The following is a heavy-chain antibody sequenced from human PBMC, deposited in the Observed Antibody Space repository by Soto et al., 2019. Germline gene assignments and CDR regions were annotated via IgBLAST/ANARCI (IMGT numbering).Heavy chain of an antibody. D-gene: IGHD3-22*01. CDR1: GFTFDDYA. CDR3: ANKGSGSGYHDY. Sequence: GGSLRLSCAASGFTFDDYAMHWVRQAPGKGLEWVSGISWNSGSIDYADSVKGRFTISRDNSKNTLYLQMNSLRAEDTAVYYCANKGSGSGYHDYWGQGTLVTVSS. V-gene: IGHV3-9*01. J-gene: IGHJ4*02. CDR2: ISWNSGSI.